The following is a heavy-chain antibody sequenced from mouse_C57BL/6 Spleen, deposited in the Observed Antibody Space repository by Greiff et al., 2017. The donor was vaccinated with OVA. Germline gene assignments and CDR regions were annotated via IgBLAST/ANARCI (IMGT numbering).Heavy chain of an antibody. D-gene: IGHD2-2*01. Sequence: VQLQQPGAELVRPGSSVKLSCKASGFTFTSYWMDWVKQRPGQGLEWIGNIYPSDSETHYNQKFKDKATLTVDKSSSTAYMQLSSLTSEDSAVYYCARGSDYGYGVGFAYWGQGTLVTVSA. J-gene: IGHJ3*01. V-gene: IGHV1-61*01. CDR1: GFTFTSYW. CDR2: IYPSDSET. CDR3: ARGSDYGYGVGFAY.